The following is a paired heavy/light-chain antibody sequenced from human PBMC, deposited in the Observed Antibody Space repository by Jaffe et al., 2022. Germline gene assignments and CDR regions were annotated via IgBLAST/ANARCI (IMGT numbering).Heavy chain of an antibody. Sequence: DVQLVQSGPEVKKPGESLKISCKGSGYNFADNWIAWVRLMPGKGLEWMAIIYPGDSNSRYSPSFQGQVTISADKSISTAYLQWSSLKASDTAMYYCARHRYKLNDVGGAFDIWGQGTMVTVSS. CDR2: IYPGDSNS. CDR3: ARHRYKLNDVGGAFDI. J-gene: IGHJ3*02. CDR1: GYNFADNW. D-gene: IGHD1-1*01. V-gene: IGHV5-51*01.
Light chain of an antibody. CDR2: AAS. J-gene: IGKJ2*02. CDR3: QQSYSSTCT. CDR1: QSISTY. Sequence: DIQMTQSPSSLAATAGDRVTITCRASQSISTYLNWYQQKPGKAPKLLIYAASSLESGVPSRFSGSGSGTDFTLTISSLQPEDFATYYCQQSYSSTCTFGQGTKLEIK. V-gene: IGKV1-39*01.